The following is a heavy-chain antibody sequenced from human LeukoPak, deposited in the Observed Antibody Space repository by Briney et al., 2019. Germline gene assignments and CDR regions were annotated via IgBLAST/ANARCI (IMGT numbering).Heavy chain of an antibody. D-gene: IGHD6-13*01. CDR3: ARDLTGGSSWYQYYFDY. CDR1: GGSISSGYY. J-gene: IGHJ4*02. Sequence: SETLSLTCTVSGGSISSGYYWGWIRQPPGKGLEWIGSIYHSGSTYYNPSLKSRVTISVDTSKNQFSLKLSSVTAPDTAVYYCARDLTGGSSWYQYYFDYWGQGTLVTVSS. CDR2: IYHSGST. V-gene: IGHV4-38-2*02.